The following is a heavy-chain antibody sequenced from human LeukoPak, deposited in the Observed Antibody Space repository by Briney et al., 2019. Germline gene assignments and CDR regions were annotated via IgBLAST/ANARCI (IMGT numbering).Heavy chain of an antibody. J-gene: IGHJ4*01. V-gene: IGHV3-30*02. Sequence: GGSLRLSCAASGYTFSDYGMHWVRQAPGKGLEWAASIRYDGTDQYYADSVKGRFTISRDNSRNTLYLQMNSLRGEDTAIYYCTKDLSTSHCTTAMCYYFDYWGLGTLVTVSS. CDR1: GYTFSDYG. CDR3: TKDLSTSHCTTAMCYYFDY. D-gene: IGHD2/OR15-2a*01. CDR2: IRYDGTDQ.